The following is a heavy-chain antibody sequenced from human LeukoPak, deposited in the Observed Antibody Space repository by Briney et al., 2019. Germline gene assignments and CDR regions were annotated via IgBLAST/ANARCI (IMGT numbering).Heavy chain of an antibody. CDR2: ISYGEAKK. CDR3: AKDLSARPGAPSDS. Sequence: HPSKSLRLSCAGAGFSFSNYGMVWVRQAPGKGLEWVADISYGEAKKNLADSVKGRFSMARANSKNTLYLQMQSLRPEDTAVYYCAKDLSARPGAPSDSWGKGTLVTVSS. J-gene: IGHJ4*02. D-gene: IGHD2-2*01. V-gene: IGHV3-30*18. CDR1: GFSFSNYG.